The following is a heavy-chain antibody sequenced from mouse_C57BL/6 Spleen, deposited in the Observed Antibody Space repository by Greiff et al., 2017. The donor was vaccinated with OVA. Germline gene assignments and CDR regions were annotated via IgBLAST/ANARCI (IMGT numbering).Heavy chain of an antibody. CDR1: GYTFTTYP. Sequence: QVQLKQSGAELVKPGASVKMSCKASGYTFTTYPIEWMKQNHGKSLEWIGNFHPYNDDTKYNEKFKGKATLTVEKSSSTVYLELSRLTSDDSAVYYCARGYDYDGRLYYFDYWGQGTTLTVSS. V-gene: IGHV1-47*01. D-gene: IGHD2-4*01. CDR2: FHPYNDDT. J-gene: IGHJ2*01. CDR3: ARGYDYDGRLYYFDY.